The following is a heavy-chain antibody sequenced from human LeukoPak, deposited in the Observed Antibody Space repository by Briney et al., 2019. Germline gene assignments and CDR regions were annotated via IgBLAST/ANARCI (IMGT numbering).Heavy chain of an antibody. J-gene: IGHJ4*02. CDR1: GASIGSGDYY. Sequence: PSETLSLTCNVSGASIGSGDYYWGWIRQPPGKGLEWIGTMYSSGSTFYNPSLKRRVTVSVDTSKNLFSVRLTSVTAADTAVYYCARLYYYSGFSTDYWGRGTLVTVSS. D-gene: IGHD2-15*01. V-gene: IGHV4-39*01. CDR2: MYSSGST. CDR3: ARLYYYSGFSTDY.